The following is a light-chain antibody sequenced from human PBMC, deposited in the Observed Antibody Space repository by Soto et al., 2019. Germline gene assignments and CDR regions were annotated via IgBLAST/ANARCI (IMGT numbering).Light chain of an antibody. V-gene: IGKV3-20*01. CDR3: QQYGGSWT. CDR1: QSVSSSY. Sequence: EIVLTQSPATLSLSPGERATLSCRTSQSVSSSYLAWYQQKPGQAPRLLIYGASSRATGIPDRFSGSGSGTDFTLTISRLEPEDFAVYYCQQYGGSWTFGQGTKVDI. CDR2: GAS. J-gene: IGKJ1*01.